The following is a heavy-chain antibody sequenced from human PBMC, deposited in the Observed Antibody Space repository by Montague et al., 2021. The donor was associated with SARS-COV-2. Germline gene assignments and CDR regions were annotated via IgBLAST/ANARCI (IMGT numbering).Heavy chain of an antibody. CDR3: ARDGCHCAFDV. D-gene: IGHD2-8*01. Sequence: SETLSLTCTVSGGSISSYYWSWIRQPPGKGLEWIGNAYYTGNTHYNPSLNSRVTISVDRSKNQYSLKLSSVTGAVTTVFYCARDGCHCAFDVWGQGTMVTVSS. CDR1: GGSISSYY. V-gene: IGHV4-59*01. J-gene: IGHJ3*01. CDR2: AYYTGNT.